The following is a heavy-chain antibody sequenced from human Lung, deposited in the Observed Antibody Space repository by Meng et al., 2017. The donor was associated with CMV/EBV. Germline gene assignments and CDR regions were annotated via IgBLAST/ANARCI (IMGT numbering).Heavy chain of an antibody. CDR3: ARTGCSSSSCYDY. V-gene: IGHV1-3*01. Sequence: QVQCGQCGAEVEEPWASVKVSLKASGYSFMTYAMHWVRQAPGQRLEWMGWINAGNGNTKYSEKFQSRVTITRDTAASTAYMELSSLRSEDTAVYYCARTGCSSSSCYDYWGQGTLVTVSS. D-gene: IGHD2-2*01. CDR2: INAGNGNT. CDR1: GYSFMTYA. J-gene: IGHJ4*02.